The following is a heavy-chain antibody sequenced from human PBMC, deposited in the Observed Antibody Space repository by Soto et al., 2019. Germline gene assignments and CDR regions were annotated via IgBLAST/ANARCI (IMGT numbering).Heavy chain of an antibody. CDR1: GFTFGDYY. D-gene: IGHD3-3*01. CDR3: LKNWGQDFWNGYFNL. Sequence: GSRRLACPASGFTFGDYYMTWIRQAPGKGLECVSYISKSSTYTNYADSVKGRFTISRDNAKNSLYLEMNSLKAEDTALYYCLKNWGQDFWNGYFNLWGQGTPDTVSS. V-gene: IGHV3-11*03. J-gene: IGHJ1*01. CDR2: ISKSSTYT.